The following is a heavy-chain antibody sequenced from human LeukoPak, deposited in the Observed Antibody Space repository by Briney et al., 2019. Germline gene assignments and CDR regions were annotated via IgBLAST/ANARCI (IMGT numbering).Heavy chain of an antibody. D-gene: IGHD6-13*01. CDR3: ARDRRGIAAADFDY. J-gene: IGHJ4*02. CDR2: IYYSGST. Sequence: SETLSLTCTVSGGSISSSSYYWGWIRQPPGKGLEWIGSIYYSGSTYYNPSLKSRVTISVDTSKNQFSLKLSSVTAADTAVYHCARDRRGIAAADFDYWGQGTLVTVSS. V-gene: IGHV4-39*07. CDR1: GGSISSSSYY.